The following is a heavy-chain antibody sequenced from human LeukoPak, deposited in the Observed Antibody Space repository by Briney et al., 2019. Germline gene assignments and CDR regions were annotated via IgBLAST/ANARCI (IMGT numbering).Heavy chain of an antibody. V-gene: IGHV4-4*02. Sequence: SETLSLTCAVSGGSISSSNWWSWVRQPPGKGLEWIGEIYHSGSTNYNPSLKSRVTISVDKSKNQFSLKLSSVTAADTAVYYCTRESSGWFRPPEWWGQGTLVTVSS. CDR3: TRESSGWFRPPEW. D-gene: IGHD6-19*01. J-gene: IGHJ4*02. CDR2: IYHSGST. CDR1: GGSISSSNW.